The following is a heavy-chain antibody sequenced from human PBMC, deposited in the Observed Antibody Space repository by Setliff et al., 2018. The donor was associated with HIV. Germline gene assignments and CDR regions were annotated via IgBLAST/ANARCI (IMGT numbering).Heavy chain of an antibody. CDR1: GFTFDDYA. Sequence: GESLKISCTTSGFTFDDYAMSWVRQAPGKGLEWVGFIRTKTYGATTEYAASVKGRFTISRDDSESIAYLQMSSLKTEDTAVYYCTSEGHSFWSYLQHWGQGTLVTVSS. CDR3: TSEGHSFWSYLQH. V-gene: IGHV3-49*04. J-gene: IGHJ1*01. D-gene: IGHD2-8*02. CDR2: IRTKTYGATT.